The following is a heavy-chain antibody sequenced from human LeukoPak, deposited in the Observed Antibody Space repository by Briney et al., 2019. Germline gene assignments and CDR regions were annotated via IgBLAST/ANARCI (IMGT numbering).Heavy chain of an antibody. CDR1: GFTFSSYA. CDR3: AKDTIAGYPMNWFDP. J-gene: IGHJ5*02. CDR2: ISGSGGST. V-gene: IGHV3-23*01. D-gene: IGHD6-13*01. Sequence: GGTLRLSCAASGFTFSSYAMSWVRQAPGKGLEWVSAISGSGGSTYYADSVKGRFTISRDNSKNTLYLQMNSLRAEDTAVYYCAKDTIAGYPMNWFDPWGQGTLVTVSS.